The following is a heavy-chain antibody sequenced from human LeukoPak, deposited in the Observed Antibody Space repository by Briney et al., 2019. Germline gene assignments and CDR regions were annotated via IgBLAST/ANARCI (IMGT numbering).Heavy chain of an antibody. Sequence: PSETLSLTCTVSGGSISSYYWNWIRQPPGKGLEGIGCIYHSGSTNYNPSLKRRVTISVDTSKNQFSLKLSSVTAADTAVYYCARERLGYYDRSGLDYWGQGTLVTVSS. V-gene: IGHV4-59*01. J-gene: IGHJ4*02. D-gene: IGHD3-22*01. CDR1: GGSISSYY. CDR2: IYHSGST. CDR3: ARERLGYYDRSGLDY.